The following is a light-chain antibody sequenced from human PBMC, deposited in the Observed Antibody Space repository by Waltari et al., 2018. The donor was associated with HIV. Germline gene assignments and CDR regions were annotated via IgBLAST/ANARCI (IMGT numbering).Light chain of an antibody. CDR1: SSNIGSKT. CDR3: AAWDDSVNGWV. J-gene: IGLJ3*02. Sequence: QSLLTQQPSASGTPGQRVTSSCSGSSSNIGSKTVNWYQQLPGTAPRVLIYNNNERPSGVPDRFSGSKSGTSASLTISGLQSADEADYYCAAWDDSVNGWVFGGGTKLTVL. CDR2: NNN. V-gene: IGLV1-44*01.